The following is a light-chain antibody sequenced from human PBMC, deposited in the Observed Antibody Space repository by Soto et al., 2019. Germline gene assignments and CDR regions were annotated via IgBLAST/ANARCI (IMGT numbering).Light chain of an antibody. CDR3: QQYDSSPKT. Sequence: EIVLTQSPGTLSLSPGDRATPSCRASQSVSSSYLAWYQQKPGQAPRLLIYGASSRATGIPDRFSGSGSGTDFTLTISRLEPEDFAVYYCQQYDSSPKTFGQGTKVDIK. CDR2: GAS. J-gene: IGKJ1*01. CDR1: QSVSSSY. V-gene: IGKV3-20*01.